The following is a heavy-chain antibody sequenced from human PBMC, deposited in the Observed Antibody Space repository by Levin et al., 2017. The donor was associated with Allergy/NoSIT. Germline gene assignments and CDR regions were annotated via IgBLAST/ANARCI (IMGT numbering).Heavy chain of an antibody. CDR1: GFTFKNYV. D-gene: IGHD5/OR15-5a*01. V-gene: IGHV3-23*01. CDR3: ARLKRPAGVYDSSDSFDV. Sequence: GESLKISCAASGFTFKNYVIHWVRQAPGKGLECVSAVAQGASNLNYADSVKGRFTISRDDSKNTVYLHLNNLTVEDTAVYYCARLKRPAGVYDSSDSFDVWGQGTMAIVSS. J-gene: IGHJ3*01. CDR2: VAQGASNL.